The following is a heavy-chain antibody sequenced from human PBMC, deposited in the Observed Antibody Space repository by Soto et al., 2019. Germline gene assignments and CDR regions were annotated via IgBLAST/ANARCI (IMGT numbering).Heavy chain of an antibody. J-gene: IGHJ6*02. CDR2: IYYSGST. Sequence: SETLSLTCTVSGGSISSSSYYWGWIRQPPGKGLEWIGSIYYSGSTYYNPSLKSRVTISVDTSKNQFSLKLSSVTAADTAVYFCASSSFLRSGDLFHGLDVWGQGTTVTVSS. V-gene: IGHV4-39*01. CDR3: ASSSFLRSGDLFHGLDV. D-gene: IGHD3-10*01. CDR1: GGSISSSSYY.